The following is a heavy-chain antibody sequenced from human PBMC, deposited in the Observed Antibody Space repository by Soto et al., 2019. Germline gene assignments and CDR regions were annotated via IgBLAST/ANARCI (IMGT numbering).Heavy chain of an antibody. J-gene: IGHJ4*02. CDR2: VYYGGRS. CDR1: SAPVSSTTYT. CDR3: ARVGPRNYYDSSGYYYYFDY. V-gene: IGHV4-39*07. Sequence: SETLSLTCTVSSAPVSSTTYTWGWIRQPPGKGLEWVASVYYGGRSYYNPSLNSRVTISVDTSKNQFSLKLSSVTAADTAVYYCARVGPRNYYDSSGYYYYFDYWGQGTLVTVSS. D-gene: IGHD3-22*01.